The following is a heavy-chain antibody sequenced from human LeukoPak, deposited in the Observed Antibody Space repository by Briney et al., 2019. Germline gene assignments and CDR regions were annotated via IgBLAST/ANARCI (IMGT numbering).Heavy chain of an antibody. CDR1: GFSFSGHW. CDR2: ISPTGSTT. D-gene: IGHD6-6*01. J-gene: IGHJ4*02. CDR3: ARGPNSNWSGLDF. Sequence: GGSLRLSCTASGFSFSGHWMHWARQLPGKGLVWVPRISPTGSTTSYADSVKGRFTVSRDNAKNTLYLQVNNLRAEDTAVYYCARGPNSNWSGLDFWGQGTLLTVSS. V-gene: IGHV3-74*01.